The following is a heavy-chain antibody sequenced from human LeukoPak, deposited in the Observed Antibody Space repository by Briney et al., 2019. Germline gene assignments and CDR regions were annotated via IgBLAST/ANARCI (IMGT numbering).Heavy chain of an antibody. CDR1: GYTFTSYA. D-gene: IGHD6-13*01. V-gene: IGHV7-4-1*02. J-gene: IGHJ6*03. Sequence: ASVKVSCKASGYTFTSYAMTWVRQAPGQGLEWMGWINTNTGNPTYAQGFTGRFVFSLDTSVSTAYLQISSLKAEDTAVYYCARDQDSSSWSYYYYYMDVWGKGTTVTVSS. CDR2: INTNTGNP. CDR3: ARDQDSSSWSYYYYYMDV.